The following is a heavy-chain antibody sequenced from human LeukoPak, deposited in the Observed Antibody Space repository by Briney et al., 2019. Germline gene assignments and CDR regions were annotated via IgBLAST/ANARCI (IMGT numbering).Heavy chain of an antibody. D-gene: IGHD6-19*01. V-gene: IGHV4-39*01. CDR1: GGSISGSSYY. CDR3: ARHESGSGWYTGGAFDI. J-gene: IGHJ3*02. Sequence: PSETLSLTCTVSGGSISGSSYYWGWIRQPPGKGLEWIGSIYYSGSTYYNPSLKSRVTISVDTSKNQFSLKLSSVTAADTAVYYCARHESGSGWYTGGAFDIWGQGTMVTVSS. CDR2: IYYSGST.